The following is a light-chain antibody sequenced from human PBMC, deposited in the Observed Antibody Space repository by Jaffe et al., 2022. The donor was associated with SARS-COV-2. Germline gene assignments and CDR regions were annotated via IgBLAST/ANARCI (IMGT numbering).Light chain of an antibody. CDR2: LGS. J-gene: IGKJ1*01. V-gene: IGKV2-28*01. Sequence: DIVLTQSPLSLPVTPGEPASISCTSSQSLLHSNGYNYLDWYLQKPGQSPQLLIYLGSYRASGVPDRFSGSGSGTDFTLKIGRVEAEDVGVYYCMQPLHTPWTFGQGTKVEIK. CDR3: MQPLHTPWT. CDR1: QSLLHSNGYNY.